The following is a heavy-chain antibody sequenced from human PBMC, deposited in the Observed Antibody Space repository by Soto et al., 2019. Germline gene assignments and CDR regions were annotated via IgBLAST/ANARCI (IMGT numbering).Heavy chain of an antibody. CDR3: ARDRLWELLPGYYYGMDV. CDR2: ISGSGGNT. Sequence: GGSLRLSCAASGFTFSSYAMSWVRQAQGKGLEWVSAISGSGGNTYYADSVKGRFTISGDNSKNTLYLQMNSLRAEDTAVYYCARDRLWELLPGYYYGMDVWGQGTTVTVSS. J-gene: IGHJ6*02. V-gene: IGHV3-23*01. CDR1: GFTFSSYA. D-gene: IGHD1-26*01.